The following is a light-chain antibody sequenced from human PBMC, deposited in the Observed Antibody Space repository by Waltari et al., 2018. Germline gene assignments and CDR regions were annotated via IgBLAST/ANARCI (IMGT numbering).Light chain of an antibody. V-gene: IGLV2-14*01. CDR3: GSYTSSSTYV. J-gene: IGLJ1*01. CDR1: SSDVGGFNY. Sequence: QSALTQPASVSGSPGQSITISCTGTSSDVGGFNYVSWYQQYPGKAPKVLVHEVSNRAAGVSTRCSGSKSGNTASLTISGLQAEDEADYYCGSYTSSSTYVFGTGTKVTVL. CDR2: EVS.